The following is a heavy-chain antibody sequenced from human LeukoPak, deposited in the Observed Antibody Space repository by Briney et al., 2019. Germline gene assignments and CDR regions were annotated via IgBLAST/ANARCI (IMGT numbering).Heavy chain of an antibody. CDR2: ISRTGGST. J-gene: IGHJ4*02. Sequence: KSGGSLRLSCAASGFTFSSYAMSWVRQAPGKGLEWVSAISRTGGSTYYTDSVKGRFTISRDNSENTLYLQMNSLRAEDTAVYYCAKDRKRITIFGVVIISNPNSLDYWGQGTLVTVSS. CDR3: AKDRKRITIFGVVIISNPNSLDY. D-gene: IGHD3-3*01. V-gene: IGHV3-23*01. CDR1: GFTFSSYA.